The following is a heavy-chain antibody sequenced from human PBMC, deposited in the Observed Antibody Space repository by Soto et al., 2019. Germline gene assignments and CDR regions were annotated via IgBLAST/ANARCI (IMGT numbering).Heavy chain of an antibody. CDR3: ARGNGYYESSGDVNS. Sequence: SETLSLTCTVSGYFISSGYYWGWIRQPPGKGLEWIGSTDHRGNSYYNPSLQSRVTISADTSKNQFSLRLSSVTAGDTAVDYCARGNGYYESSGDVNSWGQGALVT. V-gene: IGHV4-38-2*02. CDR2: TDHRGNS. J-gene: IGHJ4*02. CDR1: GYFISSGYY. D-gene: IGHD3-22*01.